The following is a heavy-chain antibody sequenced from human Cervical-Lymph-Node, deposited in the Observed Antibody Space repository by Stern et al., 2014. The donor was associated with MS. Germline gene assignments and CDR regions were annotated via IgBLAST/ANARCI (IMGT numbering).Heavy chain of an antibody. D-gene: IGHD3-22*01. CDR1: DYTFTSYG. J-gene: IGHJ6*02. Sequence: QVQLVQSGAEVKKPGASVKVSCKASDYTFTSYGISWVRQAPGQGLEWMGWISPYNGNTNSAQKLQGRVTMTTDTSTSTAYMELRSLRSDDTAVYYCARVRDHSSGSLYYYYYGMDVWGQGTTVTVSS. CDR3: ARVRDHSSGSLYYYYYGMDV. CDR2: ISPYNGNT. V-gene: IGHV1-18*01.